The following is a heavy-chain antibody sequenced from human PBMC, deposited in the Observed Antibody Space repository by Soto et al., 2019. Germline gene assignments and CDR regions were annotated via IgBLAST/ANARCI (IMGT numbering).Heavy chain of an antibody. CDR2: IYYSGST. J-gene: IGHJ6*02. CDR3: ARCNITYYYGMDV. CDR1: GGSISSYY. D-gene: IGHD3-10*01. V-gene: IGHV4-59*08. Sequence: SETLSLTCTVSGGSISSYYWSWIRQPPGKGLEWIGYIYYSGSTNYNPSLKSRVAISVDTSKNQFSLKLSSVTAADTAVYYCARCNITYYYGMDVWGQGTTVTV.